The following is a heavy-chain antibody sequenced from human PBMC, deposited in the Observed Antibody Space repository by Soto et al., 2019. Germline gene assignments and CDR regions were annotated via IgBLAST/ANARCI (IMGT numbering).Heavy chain of an antibody. CDR2: IWYDGSNK. CDR1: GFTFSSYG. Sequence: QVQLVESGGGVVQPGRSLRLSCAASGFTFSSYGMHWVRQAPGKGLEWVAVIWYDGSNKYYADSVKGRFTISRDNSKNTLYLQMNSLRAEDTAVYYCAREFHAFRSVPYDYWGQGTLVTVSS. D-gene: IGHD3-10*01. V-gene: IGHV3-33*01. J-gene: IGHJ4*02. CDR3: AREFHAFRSVPYDY.